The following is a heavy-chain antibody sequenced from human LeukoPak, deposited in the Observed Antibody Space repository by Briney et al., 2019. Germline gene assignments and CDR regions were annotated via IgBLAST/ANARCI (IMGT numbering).Heavy chain of an antibody. J-gene: IGHJ4*02. CDR2: ISGSGGST. CDR1: GSTFSSYA. CDR3: AKDFMGYCSSTSCYSWVFDY. V-gene: IGHV3-23*01. D-gene: IGHD2-2*02. Sequence: PGGSLRPSCAVSGSTFSSYATSWVRQAPGKGLEWVSAISGSGGSTYYADSVKCRFSISRDNSKTTLYLQMNSLRAEDTAVYYCAKDFMGYCSSTSCYSWVFDYWGQGTLVTVSS.